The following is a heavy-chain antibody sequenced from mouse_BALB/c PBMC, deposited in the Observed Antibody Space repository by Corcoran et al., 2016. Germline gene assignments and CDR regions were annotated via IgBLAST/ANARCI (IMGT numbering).Heavy chain of an antibody. V-gene: IGHV1S136*01. Sequence: EVQLQQSGHELVKPGASVKMSCKASGYTFTTYVMHWVKQKPGQGLEWIGYIYPYNDDTKYNEEFKGKATLTSDKYSNTAYMDLRSLTSEDSAVYYCAREVPGGYPFDYWGQGTTLTVSS. CDR1: GYTFTTYV. J-gene: IGHJ2*01. D-gene: IGHD2-2*01. CDR2: IYPYNDDT. CDR3: AREVPGGYPFDY.